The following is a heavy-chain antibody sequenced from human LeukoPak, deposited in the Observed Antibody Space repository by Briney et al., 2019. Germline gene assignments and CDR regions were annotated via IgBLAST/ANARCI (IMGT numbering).Heavy chain of an antibody. CDR1: GGSISSSSYY. CDR3: ARGVVRGDLYYYMDV. D-gene: IGHD3-10*01. V-gene: IGHV4-39*07. CDR2: IYYSGST. J-gene: IGHJ6*03. Sequence: SSETLSLTCTVSGGSISSSSYYWGWIRQPPGKGLEWIGSIYYSGSTYYNPSLKSRVTMSVDTSKNQFSLKLSSVTAADTAVYYCARGVVRGDLYYYMDVWGKGTTVTISS.